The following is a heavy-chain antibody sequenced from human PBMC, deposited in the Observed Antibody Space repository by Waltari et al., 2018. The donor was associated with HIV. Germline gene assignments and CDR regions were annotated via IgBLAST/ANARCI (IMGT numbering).Heavy chain of an antibody. CDR2: ISWNSGSI. J-gene: IGHJ3*02. CDR1: GFTFDDYA. CDR3: AKDTSFYSIFGVDHAFDI. D-gene: IGHD3-3*01. Sequence: EVQLVESGGGLVQPGRSLRLSCAASGFTFDDYAMHWVRQATGKGLEWVSGISWNSGSIGYADSVKGRFTISRDNAKNSLYLQMNSLRAEDTALYYCAKDTSFYSIFGVDHAFDIWGQGTMVTVSS. V-gene: IGHV3-9*01.